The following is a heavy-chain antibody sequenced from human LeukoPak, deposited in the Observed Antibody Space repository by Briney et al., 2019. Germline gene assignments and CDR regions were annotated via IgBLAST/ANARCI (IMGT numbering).Heavy chain of an antibody. D-gene: IGHD2-21*01. Sequence: PSATLSLTCNGSGVSISSSSYYWSWIRQPPGKGLEWIGTLYFYDGTTHYNPSLESRVTMSGDTTKNQFYLRLDSVTAPDTAAYYCASEVMAYASDIWGQGTTVAVS. CDR3: ASEVMAYASDI. CDR2: LYFYDGTT. CDR1: GVSISSSSYY. J-gene: IGHJ3*02. V-gene: IGHV4-39*01.